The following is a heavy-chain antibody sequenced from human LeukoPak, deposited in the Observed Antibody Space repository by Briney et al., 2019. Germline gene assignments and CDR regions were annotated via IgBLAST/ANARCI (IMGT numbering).Heavy chain of an antibody. Sequence: SETLSLTCTVSDYSISSGYYWGWIRQPPGMGLEWIGSTYHSGSAYYNPSLKSRVTISVDTSKNQFSLKLSSVTAADTAVYYCARDEGNCTNGVCYFGGWFDPWGQGTLVTVSS. V-gene: IGHV4-38-2*02. CDR3: ARDEGNCTNGVCYFGGWFDP. J-gene: IGHJ5*02. CDR2: TYHSGSA. CDR1: DYSISSGYY. D-gene: IGHD2-8*01.